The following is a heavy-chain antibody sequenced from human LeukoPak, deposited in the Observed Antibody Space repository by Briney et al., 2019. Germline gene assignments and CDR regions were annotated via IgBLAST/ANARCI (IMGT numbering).Heavy chain of an antibody. J-gene: IGHJ5*02. CDR2: IYYSGST. Sequence: SETLSLTCTVSGGSISRHYWSCIRQPPGKGLEWIGYIYYSGSTNYNPSLKSRVTISVDTSKNQFSLKLSSVTAADTAVYYCARDREQQLVRSGWFDPWGQGTLVTVSS. CDR1: GGSISRHY. D-gene: IGHD6-13*01. CDR3: ARDREQQLVRSGWFDP. V-gene: IGHV4-59*11.